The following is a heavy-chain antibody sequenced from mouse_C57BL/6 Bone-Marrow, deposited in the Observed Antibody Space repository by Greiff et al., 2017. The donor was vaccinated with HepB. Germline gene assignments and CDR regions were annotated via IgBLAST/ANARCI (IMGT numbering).Heavy chain of an antibody. Sequence: EVKLVESGEGLVKPGGSLKLSCAASGFTFSSYAMSWVRQTPEKRLEWVAYISSGGDYIHYADTVKGRSTISRDNARNTLYLQMSSLKSEDTAMYYCTREGKSSDVWGTGTTVTVSS. CDR1: GFTFSSYA. CDR3: TREGKSSDV. V-gene: IGHV5-9-1*02. CDR2: ISSGGDYI. J-gene: IGHJ1*03.